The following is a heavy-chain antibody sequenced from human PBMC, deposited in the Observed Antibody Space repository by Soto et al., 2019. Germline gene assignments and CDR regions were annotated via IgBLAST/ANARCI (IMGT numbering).Heavy chain of an antibody. CDR2: ISISGNSI. Sequence: QVQLVESGGDLVKAGESLRLSCAASGFTLSDYYMSWIRQAPGKGLGWVSYISISGNSIHYADSVKGRFTISRDNAKNSLYLQMNSLTAEDTAVYYCARIWKWSRGYGMDVWGQGTTVTVSS. CDR1: GFTLSDYY. CDR3: ARIWKWSRGYGMDV. J-gene: IGHJ6*02. D-gene: IGHD1-1*01. V-gene: IGHV3-11*01.